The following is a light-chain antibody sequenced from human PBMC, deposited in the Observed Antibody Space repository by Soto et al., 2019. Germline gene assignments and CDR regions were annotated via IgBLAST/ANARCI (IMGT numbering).Light chain of an antibody. CDR2: AAS. CDR3: QQLNTYPWT. Sequence: DIQMTQSPSTLSGSVGDRVTITCRASQGISSYLAWYQQKPGKAPKLLISAASTLQSGVPSRFSGSGSGTEFTLAISRLQPEDFATYYCQQLNTYPWTFGQGTKVDIK. CDR1: QGISSY. J-gene: IGKJ1*01. V-gene: IGKV1-9*01.